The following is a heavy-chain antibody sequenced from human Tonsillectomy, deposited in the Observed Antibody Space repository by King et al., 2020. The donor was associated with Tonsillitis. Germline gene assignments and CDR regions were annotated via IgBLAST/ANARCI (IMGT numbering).Heavy chain of an antibody. D-gene: IGHD2-2*01. CDR3: ARAYCSRTSCYLDY. Sequence: DVQLVESGGGLVQPGGSLRLSCAASGFTFSSYWMHWVRQAPGKGLVWVSRINSDASSTGYADSVKGRFTISRDNAKNTLYLQINSLRAEDTAVYYCARAYCSRTSCYLDYWGQGTLVTVSS. CDR1: GFTFSSYW. J-gene: IGHJ4*02. CDR2: INSDASST. V-gene: IGHV3-74*01.